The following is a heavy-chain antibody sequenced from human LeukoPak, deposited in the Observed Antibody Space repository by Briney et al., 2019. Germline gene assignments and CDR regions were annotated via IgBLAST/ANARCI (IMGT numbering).Heavy chain of an antibody. V-gene: IGHV3-21*01. CDR3: ARDGYCTNGVCYRETDY. CDR1: GFTTSSYS. Sequence: GGSLRLSCAASGFTTSSYSMNWVRQAPGKGLEWVSSISSSSSYIYYADSVKGRFTISRDNAKNSLYLQMNSLRAEDTAVYYCARDGYCTNGVCYRETDYWGQGTLVTVSS. J-gene: IGHJ4*02. D-gene: IGHD2-8*01. CDR2: ISSSSSYI.